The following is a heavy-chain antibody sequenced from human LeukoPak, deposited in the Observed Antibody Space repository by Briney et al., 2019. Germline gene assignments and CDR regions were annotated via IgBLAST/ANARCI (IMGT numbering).Heavy chain of an antibody. CDR2: IFPIFGTA. CDR3: ARADCSSTSCYLNPPYYYYGMDV. V-gene: IGHV1-69*13. J-gene: IGHJ6*04. D-gene: IGHD2-2*01. CDR1: RGTLNSYA. Sequence: ASVKVSCQASRGTLNSYAISWVRQARGQGLAWMGGIFPIFGTANNAQRFQGRVTITADESTSTAYMELSSLRSEDTAVYYCARADCSSTSCYLNPPYYYYGMDVWGKGTTVTVSS.